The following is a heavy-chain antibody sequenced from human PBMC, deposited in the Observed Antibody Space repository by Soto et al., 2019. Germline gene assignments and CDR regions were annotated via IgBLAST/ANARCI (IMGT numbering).Heavy chain of an antibody. CDR3: AKGGSSWIIIDY. CDR1: GFTFDDYA. J-gene: IGHJ4*02. V-gene: IGHV3-9*01. D-gene: IGHD6-13*01. CDR2: ISWNSGSI. Sequence: GGSLRLSCAASGFTFDDYAMHWVRQAPGKGLEWVSGISWNSGSIGYADSVKGRFTISRDNAKNSLYLQMNSLRAEDTAVYYCAKGGSSWIIIDYGDQGSL.